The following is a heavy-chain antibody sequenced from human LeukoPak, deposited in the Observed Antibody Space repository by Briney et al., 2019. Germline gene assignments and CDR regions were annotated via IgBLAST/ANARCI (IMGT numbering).Heavy chain of an antibody. V-gene: IGHV3-48*03. D-gene: IGHD5-24*01. CDR3: ARRFRD. J-gene: IGHJ4*02. Sequence: GGSLRLSCVGSGLTFSGFEMNWVRQAPGKGLEWVSHVRGDGTTKSYADSVKGRFTISRDNAKNSLYLQMNSLRAEDTAIYYCARRFRDWGQGTLVTVSS. CDR2: VRGDGTTK. CDR1: GLTFSGFE.